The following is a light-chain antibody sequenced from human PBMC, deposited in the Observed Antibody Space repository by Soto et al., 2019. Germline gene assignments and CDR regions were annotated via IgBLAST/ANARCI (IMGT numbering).Light chain of an antibody. V-gene: IGKV3-15*01. Sequence: MTQSPATVSVSPGESATLSCRASQNIYYNVAWYQQRPGQAPRLLIYRASTRAPGVPARFRGSGSGTEFTLTISSLQPEDFTVYSCLQYHNLWAFGQGTKVDIK. J-gene: IGKJ1*01. CDR2: RAS. CDR3: LQYHNLWA. CDR1: QNIYYN.